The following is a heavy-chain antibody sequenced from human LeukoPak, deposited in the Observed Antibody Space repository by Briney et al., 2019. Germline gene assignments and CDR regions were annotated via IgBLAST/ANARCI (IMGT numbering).Heavy chain of an antibody. CDR2: IYPGDSDT. Sequence: GESLKISCKGSGYSFTNYWIGWVRQMPGKGLEWKGIIYPGDSDTRYSPSFQDQVKVSVDRSISTAYLQWSSLEASDTAMYYCARVYYYGSGSYTWFDPWGQGTLVTVSS. V-gene: IGHV5-51*01. D-gene: IGHD3-10*01. CDR3: ARVYYYGSGSYTWFDP. J-gene: IGHJ5*02. CDR1: GYSFTNYW.